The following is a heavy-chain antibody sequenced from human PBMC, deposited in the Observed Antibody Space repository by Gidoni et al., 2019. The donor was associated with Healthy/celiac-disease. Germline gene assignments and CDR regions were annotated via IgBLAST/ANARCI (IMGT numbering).Heavy chain of an antibody. J-gene: IGHJ5*02. CDR2: INHSGST. V-gene: IGHV4-34*01. Sequence: QVQLQQWGAGLLKPSETLSRPCAVYGGSCSGYYWSWIRQPPGEGLEWIGEINHSGSTNYNPSLKSRVTISVDTSKNQFSLKLSSVTAADTAVYYCARMRYYYDSSGYHRWFDPWGQGTLVTVSS. CDR3: ARMRYYYDSSGYHRWFDP. CDR1: GGSCSGYY. D-gene: IGHD3-22*01.